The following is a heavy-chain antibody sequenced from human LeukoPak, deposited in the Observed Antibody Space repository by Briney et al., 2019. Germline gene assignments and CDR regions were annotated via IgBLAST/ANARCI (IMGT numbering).Heavy chain of an antibody. CDR1: GYTFTSYG. Sequence: ASVKVSCKASGYTFTSYGISWVRQAPGQGLEWMGWISAYNGNTNYAQKLQGRVTMTTDTSTSTAYMELRSLRSDDTAVYYCARAPLNSSGWYTGFDYWGQGTLVTVSS. V-gene: IGHV1-18*01. J-gene: IGHJ4*02. D-gene: IGHD6-19*01. CDR3: ARAPLNSSGWYTGFDY. CDR2: ISAYNGNT.